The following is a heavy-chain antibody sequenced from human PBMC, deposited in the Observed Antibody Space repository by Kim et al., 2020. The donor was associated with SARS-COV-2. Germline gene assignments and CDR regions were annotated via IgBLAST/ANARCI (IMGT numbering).Heavy chain of an antibody. CDR1: GGTFSSYA. Sequence: SVKVSCKASGGTFSSYAISWVRQAPGQGLEWMGGIIPIFGTANYAQKFQGRVTITADESTSTAYMELSSLRSEDTAVYYCARDSRERDYYDSSGYRDAFDIWGQGTMVTVSS. CDR2: IIPIFGTA. V-gene: IGHV1-69*13. J-gene: IGHJ3*02. D-gene: IGHD3-22*01. CDR3: ARDSRERDYYDSSGYRDAFDI.